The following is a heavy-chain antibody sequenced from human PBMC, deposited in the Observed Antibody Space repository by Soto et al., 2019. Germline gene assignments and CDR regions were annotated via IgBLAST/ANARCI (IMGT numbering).Heavy chain of an antibody. CDR1: GFSLSTDGVG. D-gene: IGHD2-2*01. CDR3: AHAYGGTSWPNDAFDV. CDR2: IYWDDDQ. J-gene: IGHJ3*01. Sequence: QITLKESGPTLVKPTQTLTLTCTFSGFSLSTDGVGVGWIRQPPGKALEWLALIYWDDDQRYSPSLKTRLTITKXTXKDXVVLTMTTMDPVDTATYYCAHAYGGTSWPNDAFDVWGQGTVVTVSS. V-gene: IGHV2-5*02.